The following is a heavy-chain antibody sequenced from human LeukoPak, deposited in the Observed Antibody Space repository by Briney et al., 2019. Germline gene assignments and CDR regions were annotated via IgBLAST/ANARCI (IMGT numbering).Heavy chain of an antibody. CDR2: ISSSSSYT. V-gene: IGHV3-21*01. CDR1: GFTFSSYT. D-gene: IGHD3-3*01. J-gene: IGHJ4*02. Sequence: GGSLRLSCAASGFTFSSYTMNWVRQAPGKGLEWVSSISSSSSYTYYADSVKGRFTISRDNAKNSLYLQMNSLRAEDTAVYYCARDRNTDFWSGYYTNYFDSWGQGTLVTVSS. CDR3: ARDRNTDFWSGYYTNYFDS.